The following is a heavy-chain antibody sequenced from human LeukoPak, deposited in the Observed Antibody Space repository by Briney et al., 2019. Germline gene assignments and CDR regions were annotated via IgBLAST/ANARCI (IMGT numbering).Heavy chain of an antibody. V-gene: IGHV4-34*01. J-gene: IGHJ4*02. D-gene: IGHD1-26*01. CDR3: ARGGGSYDFDY. CDR2: INHSGST. CDR1: GGSFSGYY. Sequence: SETLTLTCAVYGGSFSGYYWSWIRQPPGKGLEWIGEINHSGSTNYNPSLKSRVTISVDTSKNQFSLKLSSVTAADTAAYYCARGGGSYDFDYWGQGTLVTVSS.